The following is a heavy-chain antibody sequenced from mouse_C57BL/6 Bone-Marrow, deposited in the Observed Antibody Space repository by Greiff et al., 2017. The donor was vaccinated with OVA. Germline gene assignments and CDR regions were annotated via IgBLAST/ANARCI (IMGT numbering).Heavy chain of an antibody. Sequence: EVMLVESGGGLVKPGGSLKLSCAASGFTFSSYTMSWVRQTPEQRLEWVATISGGGGNTYYPDSLKGRFTISRDNAKNTTYLQMSSRRCEETALYYCATPGTWFAYWGQGTLVTVSA. V-gene: IGHV5-9*01. CDR3: ATPGTWFAY. J-gene: IGHJ3*01. CDR1: GFTFSSYT. D-gene: IGHD4-1*01. CDR2: ISGGGGNT.